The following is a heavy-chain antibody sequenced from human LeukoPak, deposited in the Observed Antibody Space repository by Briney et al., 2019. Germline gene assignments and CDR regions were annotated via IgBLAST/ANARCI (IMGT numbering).Heavy chain of an antibody. D-gene: IGHD3-10*01. CDR3: AKEGFLWFGELATFDY. V-gene: IGHV3-23*01. CDR1: GFTFSSYS. CDR2: ISGSGTGT. Sequence: PGGSLRLSCAASGFTFSSYSMNWVRQAPGKGLEWVSAISGSGTGTYYADSVKGRFTISRDNSKNTLYLQMNSLRAEDTAVYYCAKEGFLWFGELATFDYWGQGTLVTVS. J-gene: IGHJ4*02.